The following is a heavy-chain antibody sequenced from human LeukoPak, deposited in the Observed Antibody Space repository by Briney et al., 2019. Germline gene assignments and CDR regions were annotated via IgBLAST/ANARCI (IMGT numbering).Heavy chain of an antibody. CDR3: ARDRYITMVMDV. J-gene: IGHJ6*02. D-gene: IGHD3-10*01. V-gene: IGHV3-21*01. Sequence: PGGSLRLSCAASGFTFSSYSMNWVRQAPGKGLEWVSSISSSSSYIYYADSVKGRFTISRDNAKNSLYLQMNSLRAEDTAVYYCARDRYITMVMDVWGQGTTVTVSS. CDR2: ISSSSSYI. CDR1: GFTFSSYS.